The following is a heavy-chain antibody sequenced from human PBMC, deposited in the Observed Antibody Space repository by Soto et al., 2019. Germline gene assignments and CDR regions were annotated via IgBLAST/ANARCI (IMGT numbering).Heavy chain of an antibody. CDR2: INTSDGST. D-gene: IGHD3-16*01. CDR1: GYPFTSYY. CDR3: AREMYTIRGSPFDY. Sequence: GGAGKVSCHASGYPFTSYYVHPVRHAPGQGLEWMGFINTSDGSTSYPQKFQGRVNMTRDTSTITVYIEVSSLRSEDTAVYYCAREMYTIRGSPFDYWGQRTLVAVSS. J-gene: IGHJ4*02. V-gene: IGHV1-46*01.